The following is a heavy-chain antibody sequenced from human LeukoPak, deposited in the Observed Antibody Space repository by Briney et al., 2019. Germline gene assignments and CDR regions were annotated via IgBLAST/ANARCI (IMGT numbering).Heavy chain of an antibody. CDR3: AKDSWELLYFDY. J-gene: IGHJ4*02. CDR2: ISSGLAGT. D-gene: IGHD1-26*01. V-gene: IGHV3-23*01. Sequence: GGSLRLSCAASGFTFSNYAMSWVRQAPGKGLEWVSAISSGLAGTYYADSVEGRFTISRDNSKNTLFLQMNGLRAEDTAVYYCAKDSWELLYFDYWGQGTLVTVSS. CDR1: GFTFSNYA.